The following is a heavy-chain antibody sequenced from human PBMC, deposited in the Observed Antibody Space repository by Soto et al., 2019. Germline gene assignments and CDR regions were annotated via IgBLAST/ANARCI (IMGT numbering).Heavy chain of an antibody. V-gene: IGHV4-61*01. Sequence: QVQLQESGPGLVKPSETLSLTCTVSGDSVTSRSYYWTWVRQPPGKGLEWIGYIYYSGNINYNPSLKSQFTISVDTATNQFSLKLTSVTAADTAIYYCARGNIAASGTKFDPWGQGILVTVSS. CDR3: ARGNIAASGTKFDP. D-gene: IGHD6-13*01. CDR1: GDSVTSRSYY. J-gene: IGHJ5*02. CDR2: IYYSGNI.